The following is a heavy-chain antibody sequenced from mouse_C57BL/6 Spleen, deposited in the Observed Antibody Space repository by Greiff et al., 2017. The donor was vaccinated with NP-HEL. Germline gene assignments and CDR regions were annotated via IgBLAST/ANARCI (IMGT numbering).Heavy chain of an antibody. CDR3: TRQTSSLGFAY. CDR2: IDPETGGT. J-gene: IGHJ3*01. V-gene: IGHV1-15*01. CDR1: GYTFTDYE. Sequence: QVQLQQSGAELVRPGASVTLSCKASGYTFTDYEMHWVKQTPVHGLEWIGAIDPETGGTAYNQKFKGKAILTADKSSSTAYMELRSLTSEDSAVYYCTRQTSSLGFAYWGQGTLVTVSA. D-gene: IGHD4-1*01.